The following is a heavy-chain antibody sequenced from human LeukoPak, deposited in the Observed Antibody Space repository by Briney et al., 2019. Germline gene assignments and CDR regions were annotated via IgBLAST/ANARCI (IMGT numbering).Heavy chain of an antibody. CDR3: ARGHTGYYYYYYGMDV. D-gene: IGHD2-8*02. Sequence: SGTLSLTCAVYGGSFSGYYWSWIRQPPGKGLEWIGEINHSGSTNYNPSLKSRVTISVDTSKNQFSLKLSSVTAADTAVYYCARGHTGYYYYYYGMDVWGQGTTVTVSS. V-gene: IGHV4-34*01. J-gene: IGHJ6*02. CDR1: GGSFSGYY. CDR2: INHSGST.